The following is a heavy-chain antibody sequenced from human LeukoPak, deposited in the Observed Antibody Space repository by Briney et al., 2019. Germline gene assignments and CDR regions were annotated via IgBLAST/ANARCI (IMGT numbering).Heavy chain of an antibody. V-gene: IGHV4-59*01. Sequence: SETLSLTCTVSGGSISSSYGSWIRQPPGGGLEWIGYIYYSGSTNYNPSLKSRVTISVDTSKNQFSMKLSSVTAADTAVYYCAREPAGHGDYEYWGQGTLVTVSS. CDR1: GGSISSSY. J-gene: IGHJ4*02. D-gene: IGHD4-17*01. CDR3: AREPAGHGDYEY. CDR2: IYYSGST.